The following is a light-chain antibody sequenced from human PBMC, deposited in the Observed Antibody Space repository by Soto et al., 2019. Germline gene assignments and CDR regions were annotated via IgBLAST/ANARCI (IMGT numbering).Light chain of an antibody. V-gene: IGLV1-36*01. CDR3: SSYTTIKTVV. CDR1: SSNIGNNA. CDR2: YDD. J-gene: IGLJ2*01. Sequence: QSVLTQPPSVSEAPRQRVTISCSGSSSNIGNNAVNWYQQLPGKAPKLLIYYDDLLPSGVSDRFSGSKSGNTAYLTISGVQPEDEADYHCSSYTTIKTVVFGGGTQLTVL.